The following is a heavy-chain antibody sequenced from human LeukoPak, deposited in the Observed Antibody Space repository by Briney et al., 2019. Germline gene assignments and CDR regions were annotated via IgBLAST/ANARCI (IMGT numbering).Heavy chain of an antibody. V-gene: IGHV1-18*01. D-gene: IGHD3-16*01. CDR2: ISPYDGNT. CDR3: ARERGGIGFKGDY. Sequence: GASVKVSCKASGYTFTSYGISWVRQAPGHGPEWMGWISPYDGNTKYARNLQGRVTMTTDTSTSTAYMELRSLRSDDTAVYYCARERGGIGFKGDYWGQGTLVTVSS. J-gene: IGHJ4*02. CDR1: GYTFTSYG.